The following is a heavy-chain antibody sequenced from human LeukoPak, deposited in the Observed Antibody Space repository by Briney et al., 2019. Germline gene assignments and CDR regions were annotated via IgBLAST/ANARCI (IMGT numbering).Heavy chain of an antibody. CDR3: AKDRGKAAAGWLDP. Sequence: GGSLRLSCAASGFTFRNYAMSWVRQAPGKGLEWVSAISDGGTSTFYADSVKGRFAISRDNSYNTLYLQMNTLRAEDTAIYYCAKDRGKAAAGWLDPWGQGTLVTVSS. J-gene: IGHJ5*02. V-gene: IGHV3-23*01. CDR2: ISDGGTST. D-gene: IGHD6-13*01. CDR1: GFTFRNYA.